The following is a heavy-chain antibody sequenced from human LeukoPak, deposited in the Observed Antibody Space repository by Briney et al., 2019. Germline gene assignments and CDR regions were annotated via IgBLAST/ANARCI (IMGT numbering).Heavy chain of an antibody. V-gene: IGHV4-31*03. CDR1: GGSISSGGYY. Sequence: PSETLSLTCTVSGGSISSGGYYWSWIRQHPGKGLEWIGYIYYSGSTYYNPSLKSRVTISVDTSKNQFSLKLSSVTAADTAVYYCAGDYSVSWNRIDAFDSWGQGTMVTVSS. CDR3: AGDYSVSWNRIDAFDS. D-gene: IGHD6-13*01. CDR2: IYYSGST. J-gene: IGHJ3*02.